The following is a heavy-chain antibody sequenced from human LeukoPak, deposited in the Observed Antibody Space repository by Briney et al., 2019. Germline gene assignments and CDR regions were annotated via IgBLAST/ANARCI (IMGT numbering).Heavy chain of an antibody. Sequence: GGSLRLSCAASGFTFSSSAMSWVRQVPGKGLEWVSGISASGGSTYYADSVRGRFTISRDNSKNSLYLQMNSLRAEDTAVYYCAREMSYGDCFDYWGQGTLVTVSS. J-gene: IGHJ4*02. CDR2: ISASGGST. V-gene: IGHV3-23*01. CDR3: AREMSYGDCFDY. CDR1: GFTFSSSA. D-gene: IGHD4-17*01.